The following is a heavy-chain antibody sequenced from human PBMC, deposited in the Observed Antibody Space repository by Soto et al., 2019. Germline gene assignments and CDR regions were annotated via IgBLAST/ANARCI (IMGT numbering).Heavy chain of an antibody. Sequence: XETLSLTCAVAGYSISSGYYWGWIRQPPGKGLEWIGSIYHSGSTYYNPSLKSRVTISVDTSKNQFSLKLSSVTAADTAVYYCARDPGRHIVLMVYAIGYFDYWGQGTLVTVSS. CDR2: IYHSGST. CDR1: GYSISSGYY. CDR3: ARDPGRHIVLMVYAIGYFDY. V-gene: IGHV4-38-2*02. J-gene: IGHJ4*02. D-gene: IGHD2-8*01.